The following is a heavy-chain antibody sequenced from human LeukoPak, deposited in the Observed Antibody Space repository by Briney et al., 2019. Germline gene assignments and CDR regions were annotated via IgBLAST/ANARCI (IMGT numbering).Heavy chain of an antibody. CDR1: GFTFSSYS. Sequence: GGSLRLSCAASGFTFSSYSMNWVRQAPGKGLECVSSISSSSSYIYYADSVKGRFTISRDNAKNTLYLQMNSLRAEDTAVYYCARDYSSPGNFDYWGQGTLVTVSS. J-gene: IGHJ4*02. V-gene: IGHV3-21*01. D-gene: IGHD6-13*01. CDR3: ARDYSSPGNFDY. CDR2: ISSSSSYI.